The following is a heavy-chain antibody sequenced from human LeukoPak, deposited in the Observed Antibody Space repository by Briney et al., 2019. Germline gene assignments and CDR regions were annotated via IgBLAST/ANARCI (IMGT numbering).Heavy chain of an antibody. V-gene: IGHV4-30-2*01. D-gene: IGHD3-10*01. CDR2: IYHSGST. J-gene: IGHJ6*04. CDR1: GGSISSGGYS. CDR3: ARGYYYGSLSGMDV. Sequence: SETLSLTCAVSGGSISSGGYSWSWIRQPPGKSLEWMGYIYHSGSTYYNPSLKSRVTISVDRSKNQFSLKLSSVTAADTAVYYCARGYYYGSLSGMDVWGKGTTVTVSS.